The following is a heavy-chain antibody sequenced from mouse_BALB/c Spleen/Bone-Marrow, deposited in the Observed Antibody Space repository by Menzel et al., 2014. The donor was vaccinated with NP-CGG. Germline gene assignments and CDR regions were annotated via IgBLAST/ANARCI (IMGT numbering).Heavy chain of an antibody. CDR3: TRGGNWEDFDY. CDR1: GFTFRSFG. V-gene: IGHV5-17*02. Sequence: VQLKDSGGGLVQPGGSRKLSCAASGFTFRSFGMHWVRQAPERGLEWVAYISSGSSTIYYADTVKGRFTISRDNPKNTLFLQMTSLRSEDTAMYYCTRGGNWEDFDYWGQGTTPTVSS. D-gene: IGHD4-1*01. J-gene: IGHJ2*01. CDR2: ISSGSSTI.